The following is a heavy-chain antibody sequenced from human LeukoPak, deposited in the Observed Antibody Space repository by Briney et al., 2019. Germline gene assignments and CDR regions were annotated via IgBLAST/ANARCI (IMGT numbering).Heavy chain of an antibody. Sequence: PGGSLRLSCAASGFTFSSYWMHWVRQAPGKGLEWVSGTNWNGGSTGYADSVKGRFTISRDNAKNSLYLQMNSLRAEDTAFYYCARGTEVYYDSSSYYSYWGQGTLVTVSS. D-gene: IGHD3-22*01. CDR1: GFTFSSYW. CDR2: TNWNGGST. J-gene: IGHJ4*02. CDR3: ARGTEVYYDSSSYYSY. V-gene: IGHV3-20*04.